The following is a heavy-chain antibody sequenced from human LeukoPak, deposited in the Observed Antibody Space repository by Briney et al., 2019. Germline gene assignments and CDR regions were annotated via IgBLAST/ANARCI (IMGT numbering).Heavy chain of an antibody. J-gene: IGHJ4*02. CDR3: ARGRFNYDSTGYSSFYY. Sequence: GSLRLSCAASGFAFDNYWMTWVRQAPGKGLEWVANMKQDGSEQYYVDSVKGRFTISRDNAKNSVYLQMNSLRAEDTAVYYCARGRFNYDSTGYSSFYYWGQGTLVTVSS. V-gene: IGHV3-7*01. D-gene: IGHD3-22*01. CDR1: GFAFDNYW. CDR2: MKQDGSEQ.